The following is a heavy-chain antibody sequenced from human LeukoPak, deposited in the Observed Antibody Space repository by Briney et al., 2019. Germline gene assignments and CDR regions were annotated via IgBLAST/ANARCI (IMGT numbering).Heavy chain of an antibody. V-gene: IGHV4-4*07. D-gene: IGHD3-22*01. J-gene: IGHJ4*02. CDR3: ARDRPYYYDSSGYLDY. CDR2: IYTSGST. Sequence: SEALSLTCTVSGGSISSYYWSWIRQPAGKGLEWIGRIYTSGSTNYNPSLKSRVTMSVDTSKNQFSLKLSSVTAADTAVYYCARDRPYYYDSSGYLDYWGQGTLVTVSS. CDR1: GGSISSYY.